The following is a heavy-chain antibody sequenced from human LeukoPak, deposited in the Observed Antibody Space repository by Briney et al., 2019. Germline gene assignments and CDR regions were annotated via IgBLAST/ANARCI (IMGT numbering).Heavy chain of an antibody. Sequence: PGGSLRLSCAASGFTLSSYGMHWVRQAPGKGLEWVAVISYDGSNKYYADSVKGRFTISRDNSKNTLYLQMSSLRAEDTAIYYCARETWCSSSAGGFDPWGQGTLVTVS. CDR3: ARETWCSSSAGGFDP. CDR1: GFTLSSYG. D-gene: IGHD6-19*01. V-gene: IGHV3-30*03. J-gene: IGHJ5*02. CDR2: ISYDGSNK.